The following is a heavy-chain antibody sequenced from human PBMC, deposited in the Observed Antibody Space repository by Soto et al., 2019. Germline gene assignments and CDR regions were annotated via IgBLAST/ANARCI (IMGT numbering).Heavy chain of an antibody. J-gene: IGHJ4*02. D-gene: IGHD3-10*01. CDR3: AQSQGSNPEAGPLDY. CDR1: GFTFSSSA. V-gene: IGHV3-23*01. Sequence: GSLRLSCAASGFTFSSSATSWVRQAPGKGLEWVSAISGSGGRTYHADSVTGRFTISRDNSKNTVFLHMNSLRAEDTAIYYCAQSQGSNPEAGPLDYWGRGT. CDR2: ISGSGGRT.